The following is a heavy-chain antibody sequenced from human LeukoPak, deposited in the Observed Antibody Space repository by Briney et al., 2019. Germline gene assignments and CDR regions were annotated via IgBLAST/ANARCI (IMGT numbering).Heavy chain of an antibody. J-gene: IGHJ5*02. V-gene: IGHV4-34*01. CDR2: INHSGNT. CDR3: ARPLWVAARPGRWFDP. Sequence: SETLSLTCAVFGGSFSGYYCSWIRQPPGKGLEWIGEINHSGNTNYNPSLKSRVTISVDTSKNQFSLRLNSVTAADTAVYYCARPLWVAARPGRWFDPWGQGTLVTVSS. CDR1: GGSFSGYY. D-gene: IGHD6-6*01.